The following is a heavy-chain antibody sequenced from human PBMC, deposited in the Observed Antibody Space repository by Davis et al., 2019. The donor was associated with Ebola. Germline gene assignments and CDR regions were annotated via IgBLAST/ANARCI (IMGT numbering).Heavy chain of an antibody. CDR1: GGSSSGYY. Sequence: MPSETLSLTCAVYGGSSSGYYWSWIRQPPGKGLEWIGYIYYSGSTNYNPSLKSRVTISVDTSKNQFSLKLSSVTAADTAAYYCVGATQWLAYDYWGQGTLVTVSS. CDR3: VGATQWLAYDY. D-gene: IGHD6-19*01. CDR2: IYYSGST. J-gene: IGHJ4*02. V-gene: IGHV4-59*01.